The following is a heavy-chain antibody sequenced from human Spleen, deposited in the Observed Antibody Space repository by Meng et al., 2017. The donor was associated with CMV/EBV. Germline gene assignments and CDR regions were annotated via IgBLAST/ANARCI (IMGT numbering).Heavy chain of an antibody. J-gene: IGHJ4*02. CDR1: GFTVSSNY. Sequence: GGSLRLSCAASGFTVSSNYMSWVRQAPGKGLEWVSVIYSGGSTYYADSVKGRFTISRDNSKNTLYLQMNSLRAEETAVYYCASTGGGEGVATLNFDYWGQGTLVTVSS. CDR3: ASTGGGEGVATLNFDY. V-gene: IGHV3-53*01. CDR2: IYSGGST. D-gene: IGHD5-12*01.